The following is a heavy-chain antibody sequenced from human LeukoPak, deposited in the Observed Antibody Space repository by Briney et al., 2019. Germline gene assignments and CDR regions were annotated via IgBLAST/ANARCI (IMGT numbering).Heavy chain of an antibody. V-gene: IGHV3-23*01. CDR1: GFTFSSYA. D-gene: IGHD2-15*01. Sequence: GGSLRLSCAASGFTFSSYAMSWVRQAPGKGLEWVSAISDSGGSTYYADSVKGRFTISRDNSKNTLYLQMNSLRAEDTAVYYCARKTPRFGDYDYWGQGTLVTVSS. J-gene: IGHJ4*02. CDR2: ISDSGGST. CDR3: ARKTPRFGDYDY.